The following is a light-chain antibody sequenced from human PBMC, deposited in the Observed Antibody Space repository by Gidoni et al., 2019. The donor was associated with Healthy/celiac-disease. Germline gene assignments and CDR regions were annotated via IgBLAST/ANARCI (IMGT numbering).Light chain of an antibody. J-gene: IGKJ3*01. CDR3: MQALQTPRFT. Sequence: DIVMTQSPLSLPVTPGEPASISCRSSQSLLHSNGYNYLDWYLQKPGQSPQLLIYLGSNRASGVPDRFSGSGSGTDCTLKISRVEAEDVGVYYCMQALQTPRFTFGPGTKVEIK. CDR2: LGS. V-gene: IGKV2-28*01. CDR1: QSLLHSNGYNY.